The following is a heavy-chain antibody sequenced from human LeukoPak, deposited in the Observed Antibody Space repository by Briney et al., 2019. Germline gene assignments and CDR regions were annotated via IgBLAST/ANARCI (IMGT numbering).Heavy chain of an antibody. Sequence: SETLSLTCTVSGGSISSYYWSWIRQPPGKGLEWIGYIYYSGSTNYNPSLKSRVTISVDTSKNQFSLKLSSVTAADTAVYYCAKEERVGTTNYGMDVWGQGTTVTVSS. D-gene: IGHD1-26*01. J-gene: IGHJ6*02. V-gene: IGHV4-59*01. CDR2: IYYSGST. CDR3: AKEERVGTTNYGMDV. CDR1: GGSISSYY.